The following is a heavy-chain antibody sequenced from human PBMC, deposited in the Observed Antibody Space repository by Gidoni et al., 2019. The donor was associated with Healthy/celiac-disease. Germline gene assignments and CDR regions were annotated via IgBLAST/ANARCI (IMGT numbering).Heavy chain of an antibody. CDR1: GFTFSSYA. Sequence: QVQLVESGGGVAQPGRSLSLSCAASGFTFSSYAMHWVRQAPGKGLEWVAVISYDGSNKYYADSVKGRFTISRDNSKNTLYLQMNSLRAEDTAVYYCARDASLGRYYDSSGYWTSTWFDPWGQGTLVTVSS. D-gene: IGHD3-22*01. J-gene: IGHJ5*02. CDR3: ARDASLGRYYDSSGYWTSTWFDP. V-gene: IGHV3-30-3*01. CDR2: ISYDGSNK.